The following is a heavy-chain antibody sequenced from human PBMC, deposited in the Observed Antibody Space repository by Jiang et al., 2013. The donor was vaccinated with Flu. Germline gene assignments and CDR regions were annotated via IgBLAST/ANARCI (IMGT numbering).Heavy chain of an antibody. J-gene: IGHJ4*02. CDR2: IYPGDSDT. Sequence: GAEVKKSGESLKISCKGSGYSFPRFWIGWVRQMPGKGLEWMGIIYPGDSDTRYSPSFQGQVTISADKSISTAYLQWSSLKASDTAMYYCARHSEGPGLNPLDYWGQGTLVTVSS. CDR1: GYSFPRFW. CDR3: ARHSEGPGLNPLDY. D-gene: IGHD6-19*01. V-gene: IGHV5-51*01.